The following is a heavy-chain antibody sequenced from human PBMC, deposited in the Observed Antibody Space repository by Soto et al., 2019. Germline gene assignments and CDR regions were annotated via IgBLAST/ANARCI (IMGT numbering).Heavy chain of an antibody. CDR3: ARNGTYRSSLSQYSGMDV. D-gene: IGHD1-1*01. CDR2: IVPMLGTP. J-gene: IGHJ6*02. CDR1: GGTFDNFI. Sequence: QVQLVQSGAEVKEPGSSVRVSCKASGGTFDNFIMNWVRQTPGQGLEWMGGIVPMLGTPTYAEKFKGRVTISATGSTSTMYMEVTRLRSEGTAIYFCARNGTYRSSLSQYSGMDVWCQGTTVTVSS. V-gene: IGHV1-69*01.